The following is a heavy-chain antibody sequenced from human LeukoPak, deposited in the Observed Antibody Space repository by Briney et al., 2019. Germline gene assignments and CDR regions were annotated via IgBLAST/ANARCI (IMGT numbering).Heavy chain of an antibody. Sequence: GGSLRLSYAASGFTFSSYAMHWVRQAPGKGLEYVSAISSNGGSTYYANSVKGRFTISRDNSKNTLYLQMGSLRAEDMAVHYCASGSHSGSYGPFDYWGQGTLVTVSS. CDR1: GFTFSSYA. D-gene: IGHD1-26*01. CDR2: ISSNGGST. J-gene: IGHJ4*02. V-gene: IGHV3-64*01. CDR3: ASGSHSGSYGPFDY.